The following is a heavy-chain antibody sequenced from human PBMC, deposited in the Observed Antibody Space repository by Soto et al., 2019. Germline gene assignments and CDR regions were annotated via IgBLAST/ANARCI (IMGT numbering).Heavy chain of an antibody. J-gene: IGHJ4*02. V-gene: IGHV1-18*01. Sequence: QVHLAQSGAEVKKPGASVKVSCKGSGYAFTTYGITWVRQVPGQGLEWMGWISAHNGNTNYAQKLQGRVTVTRDTSRSTAYMELRSLRSDDTAVYYCARGRYGDYWGQGALVTVSS. D-gene: IGHD1-1*01. CDR1: GYAFTTYG. CDR2: ISAHNGNT. CDR3: ARGRYGDY.